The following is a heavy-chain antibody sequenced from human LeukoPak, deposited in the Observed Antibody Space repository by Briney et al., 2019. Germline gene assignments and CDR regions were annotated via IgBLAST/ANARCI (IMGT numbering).Heavy chain of an antibody. CDR2: IKTDGSER. CDR1: GFTFSNYW. D-gene: IGHD3-22*01. CDR3: ARDQFFFGEYYYDSSSAFDY. J-gene: IGHJ4*02. V-gene: IGHV3-7*01. Sequence: GGSLRLSCEGSGFTFSNYWMTWVRQAPGKGLEWVANIKTDGSERHYGDSVEGRFTISRDNAKNSLYLQMNSLRVEDTALYYCARDQFFFGEYYYDSSSAFDYWGQGTLVTVSS.